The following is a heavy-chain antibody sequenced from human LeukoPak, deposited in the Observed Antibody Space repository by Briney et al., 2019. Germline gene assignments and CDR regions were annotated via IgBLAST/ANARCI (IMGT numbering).Heavy chain of an antibody. CDR1: GFTFSSYS. Sequence: GGSLRLSCAASGFTFSSYSMNWVRQAPGKGLEWVSSISSSSSYIYYADSVKGRFTISRDNAKNSLYLQMNSLRAEDTAVYYCAREEYSGSYYFDYWGQGTLVTVSS. D-gene: IGHD1-26*01. J-gene: IGHJ4*02. V-gene: IGHV3-21*01. CDR2: ISSSSSYI. CDR3: AREEYSGSYYFDY.